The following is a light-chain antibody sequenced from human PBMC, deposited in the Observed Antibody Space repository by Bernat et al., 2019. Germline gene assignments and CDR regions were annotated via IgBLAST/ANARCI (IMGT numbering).Light chain of an antibody. J-gene: IGKJ4*01. CDR3: QQYNNWPLT. Sequence: EIVMAQSPATLSVSPGERATLSCRASQSVSSNLAWYQHKPGQAPRLFIYVASTRATGIPARFSGSGSGTEFTLTISSLQSEDFAVYYCQQYNNWPLTFGGGTKVEIK. CDR2: VAS. V-gene: IGKV3-15*01. CDR1: QSVSSN.